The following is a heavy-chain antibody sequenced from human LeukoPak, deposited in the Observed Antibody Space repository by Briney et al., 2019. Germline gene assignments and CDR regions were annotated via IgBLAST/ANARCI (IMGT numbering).Heavy chain of an antibody. V-gene: IGHV3-30-3*01. D-gene: IGHD3-22*01. CDR3: ARNYYDSSGYCFDY. J-gene: IGHJ4*02. CDR1: GFTFSSYA. Sequence: GRSLRLSCAASGFTFSSYAMSWVRQAPGKGLEWVAVISYDGSNKYYADSVKGRFTISRDNSKNTLYLQMNSLRAEDTAVYYCARNYYDSSGYCFDYWGQGTLVTVSS. CDR2: ISYDGSNK.